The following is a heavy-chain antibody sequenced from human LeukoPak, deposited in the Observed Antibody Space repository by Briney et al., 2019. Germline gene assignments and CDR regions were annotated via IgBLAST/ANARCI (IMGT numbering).Heavy chain of an antibody. V-gene: IGHV4-31*03. D-gene: IGHD4-17*01. CDR1: GGSISSGGYY. Sequence: PSETLPLTCTVSGGSISSGGYYWSWIRQHPGKGLEYIGYIYYSGSTYYNPSLKSRVTISADTSKNQFSLKLSSVTAADTAVYYCVSSTVTGAHWGQGTLVTVSS. J-gene: IGHJ4*02. CDR3: VSSTVTGAH. CDR2: IYYSGST.